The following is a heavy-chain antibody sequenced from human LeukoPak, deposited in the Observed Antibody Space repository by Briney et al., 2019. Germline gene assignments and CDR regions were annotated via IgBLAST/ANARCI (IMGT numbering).Heavy chain of an antibody. J-gene: IGHJ4*02. Sequence: ASVKVSCKASGYTFTGYYMHWVRQAPGQGPEWMGIINPSGGGTNYAQKFQGRVTMTSDTSTSTVYMELSSLRSEDTAVYYCARGGGGLTDYWGQGTLVTVSS. V-gene: IGHV1-46*01. D-gene: IGHD3-16*01. CDR1: GYTFTGYY. CDR2: INPSGGGT. CDR3: ARGGGGLTDY.